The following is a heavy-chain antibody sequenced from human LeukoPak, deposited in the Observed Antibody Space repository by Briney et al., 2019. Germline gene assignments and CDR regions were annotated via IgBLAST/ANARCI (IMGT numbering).Heavy chain of an antibody. D-gene: IGHD2-15*01. J-gene: IGHJ4*02. CDR1: GGSISSGGYY. CDR3: ARDYCSGGSCYSAY. CDR2: IYYSGST. V-gene: IGHV4-31*03. Sequence: KPSETLSLTCTVPGGSISSGGYYWSWIRQHPGKGLEWIGYIYYSGSTYYNPSLKSRVTISVDTSKNQFSLKLSSVTAADTAVYYCARDYCSGGSCYSAYWGQGTLVTVSS.